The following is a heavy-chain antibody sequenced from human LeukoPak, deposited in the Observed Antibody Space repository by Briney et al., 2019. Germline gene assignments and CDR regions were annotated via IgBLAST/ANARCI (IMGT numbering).Heavy chain of an antibody. CDR2: IYYSGST. D-gene: IGHD2-21*01. Sequence: SETLSLTCTVSGGSISSGSYYWSWIRQPAGKGLEWIGYIYYSGSTNYNPSLKSRVTISVDTSKNQFSLKLSSVTAADTAVYYCARGVVEYFYYYYMDVWGKGTTVTVSS. V-gene: IGHV4-61*10. J-gene: IGHJ6*03. CDR1: GGSISSGSYY. CDR3: ARGVVEYFYYYYMDV.